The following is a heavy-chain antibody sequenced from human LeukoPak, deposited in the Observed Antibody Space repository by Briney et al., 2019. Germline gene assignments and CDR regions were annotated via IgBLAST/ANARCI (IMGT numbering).Heavy chain of an antibody. CDR1: GFTFSNVW. J-gene: IGHJ4*02. CDR3: AKDVIFGVVGPDY. V-gene: IGHV3-15*01. CDR2: IRSKIDGGTT. Sequence: GGSLRLSCVASGFTFSNVWMAWVRQAPGKGLEWVGRIRSKIDGGTTDYAAPVKGRITISRDDSKSTLYLQMNSLKIEDTAVYYCAKDVIFGVVGPDYWGQGTLVTVSS. D-gene: IGHD3-3*01.